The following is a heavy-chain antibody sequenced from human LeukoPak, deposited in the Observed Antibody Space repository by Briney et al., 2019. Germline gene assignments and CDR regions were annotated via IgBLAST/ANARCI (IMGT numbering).Heavy chain of an antibody. D-gene: IGHD6-19*01. J-gene: IGHJ5*02. CDR2: IYYSGST. CDR3: AGSQAGLAVNWFDP. V-gene: IGHV4-39*07. Sequence: SETLSLTCTVSGGSISSSSYYWAWIRQPPGEGLEWIGTIYYSGSTYYNPSLKSRVTMSVDTSKNQFSLKLSSVTAADTAVYYCAGSQAGLAVNWFDPWGQGTLVTVSS. CDR1: GGSISSSSYY.